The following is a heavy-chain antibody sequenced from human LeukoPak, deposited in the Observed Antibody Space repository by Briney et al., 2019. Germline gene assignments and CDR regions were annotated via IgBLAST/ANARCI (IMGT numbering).Heavy chain of an antibody. Sequence: ASVKVSCKASGYTFTSYYMHWVRQAPGQGLEWVGIINPSGGSTSYAQKFQGRVTMTRDTSTSTAYMEGGGLRSEDTAVYYCARDCSSLLRYSSGWYGGHYYYSGMDVWGQATTVTVSS. CDR3: ARDCSSLLRYSSGWYGGHYYYSGMDV. J-gene: IGHJ6*02. CDR1: GYTFTSYY. D-gene: IGHD6-19*01. CDR2: INPSGGST. V-gene: IGHV1-46*01.